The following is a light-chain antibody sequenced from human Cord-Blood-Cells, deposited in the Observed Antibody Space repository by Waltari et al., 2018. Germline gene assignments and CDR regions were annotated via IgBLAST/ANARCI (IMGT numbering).Light chain of an antibody. CDR2: DVS. V-gene: IGLV2-14*01. J-gene: IGLJ3*02. CDR1: SSDVGGYNY. Sequence: QSALTQPASVSWSPGQSITISCAGTSSDVGGYNYVSWYQKHPGKAPKRMIYDVSNGPPGVSNRFSGCKPGNTASRTISGLQAEDEADYYCSSYTSSSRMFGGGTKLTVL. CDR3: SSYTSSSRM.